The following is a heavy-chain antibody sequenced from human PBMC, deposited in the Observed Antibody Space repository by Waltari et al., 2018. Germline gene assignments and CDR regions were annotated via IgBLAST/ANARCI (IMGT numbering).Heavy chain of an antibody. CDR2: ISYDGSKK. V-gene: IGHV3-30-3*02. CDR3: AKQGEY. CDR1: GFPFSYYA. J-gene: IGHJ4*02. Sequence: QAQLVESGGGVVQPGRSLRLSCAASGFPFSYYAMHWARQAPGKGLEWVAVISYDGSKKYYADSVTGRFTISRDNSKNTLYLRMNSLNSEDTAVYFCAKQGEYWGQGTLVTVSS. D-gene: IGHD3-10*01.